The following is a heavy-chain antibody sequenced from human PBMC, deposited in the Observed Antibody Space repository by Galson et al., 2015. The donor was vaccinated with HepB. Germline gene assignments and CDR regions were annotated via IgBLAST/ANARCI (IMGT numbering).Heavy chain of an antibody. J-gene: IGHJ2*01. CDR1: GFIFSSYA. CDR2: ISHDGSHE. Sequence: SLRLSCAASGFIFSSYAVHWVRQAPDKGLEWVAVISHDGSHEFYADSVKGRFTISRDNSISTLYLDMNSLRAEDTAVFYCARSGPSTSWTHWYFDLWGRGTLVTVSS. V-gene: IGHV3-30*04. D-gene: IGHD3/OR15-3a*01. CDR3: ARSGPSTSWTHWYFDL.